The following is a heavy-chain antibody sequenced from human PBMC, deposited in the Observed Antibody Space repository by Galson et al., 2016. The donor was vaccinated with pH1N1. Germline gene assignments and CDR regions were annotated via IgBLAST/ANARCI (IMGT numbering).Heavy chain of an antibody. V-gene: IGHV3-9*01. CDR2: ISWNRGSI. CDR3: AKVAGFFSGCYDF. D-gene: IGHD6-19*01. CDR1: GFTFDDYA. Sequence: SLRLSCAASGFTFDDYAMHWVRHAPGKGLEWVSGISWNRGSIGYADSVKGRFTISRDNAKNSLYLQMNSLRAEDTALYYCAKVAGFFSGCYDFWGQGTLVAVSS. J-gene: IGHJ4*02.